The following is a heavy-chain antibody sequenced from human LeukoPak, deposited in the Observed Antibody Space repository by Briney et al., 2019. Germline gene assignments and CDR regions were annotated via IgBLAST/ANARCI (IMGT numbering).Heavy chain of an antibody. V-gene: IGHV4-59*01. CDR3: ARDTPLGGATKGLDAFDI. J-gene: IGHJ3*02. CDR2: IYYSGST. Sequence: SSETLSLTCTVSGGSISSYYWSWIRQPPGKGLEWIGYIYYSGSTNYNPSLKGRVTISVDTSKNQFSLKLSSVTAADTAVYYCARDTPLGGATKGLDAFDIWGQGTMVTVSS. CDR1: GGSISSYY. D-gene: IGHD1-26*01.